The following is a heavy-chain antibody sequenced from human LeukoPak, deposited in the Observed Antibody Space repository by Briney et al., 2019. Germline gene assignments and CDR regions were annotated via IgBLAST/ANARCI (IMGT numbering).Heavy chain of an antibody. CDR3: AKDRGYCSSTSCYGETT. J-gene: IGHJ4*02. Sequence: PGGSLRLSCAASGFTVSSNYMSWVRQAPGKGLEWVSIIYSVGSTYYADSVKGRFTISRDNSKNTLYLQMNGLRAEDTAVYYCAKDRGYCSSTSCYGETTWGQGTLVTVSS. V-gene: IGHV3-53*01. D-gene: IGHD2-2*01. CDR2: IYSVGST. CDR1: GFTVSSNY.